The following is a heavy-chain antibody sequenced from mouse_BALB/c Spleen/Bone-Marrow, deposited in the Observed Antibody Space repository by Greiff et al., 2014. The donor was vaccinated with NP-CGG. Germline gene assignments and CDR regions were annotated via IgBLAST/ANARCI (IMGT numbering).Heavy chain of an antibody. D-gene: IGHD2-1*01. CDR2: IWGDGRT. V-gene: IGHV2-6-1*01. CDR3: ARNGNFFAMDS. CDR1: GFSLTRYG. Sequence: VNVVESGPGLVAPSQSLSITCTISGFSLTRYGVHWVRQPPGKGLEWLGVIWGDGRTTYNSALKSRLSITNDTSKSQVFLKINSLQTDATTMYYCARNGNFFAMDSWGQGTSVTVSS. J-gene: IGHJ4*01.